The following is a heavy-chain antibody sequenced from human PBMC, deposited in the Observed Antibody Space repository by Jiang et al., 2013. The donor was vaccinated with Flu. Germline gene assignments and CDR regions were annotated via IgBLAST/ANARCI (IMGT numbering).Heavy chain of an antibody. CDR3: ASGTDYAEDY. V-gene: IGHV4-39*01. Sequence: GLVKPSETLSLTCTVSGGSISSSSYYWGWIRQPPGKGLEWIGSIYYSGSTYYNPSLKSRVTISVDTSKNQFSLKLSSVTAADTAVYYCASGTDYAEDYWGQGTLVTVSS. J-gene: IGHJ4*02. CDR2: IYYSGST. CDR1: GGSISSSSYY. D-gene: IGHD4-17*01.